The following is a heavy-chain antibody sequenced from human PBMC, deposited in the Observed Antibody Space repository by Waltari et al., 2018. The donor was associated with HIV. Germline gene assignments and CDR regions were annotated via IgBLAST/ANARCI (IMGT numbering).Heavy chain of an antibody. V-gene: IGHV3-15*01. CDR2: IKSKTEGWTT. Sequence: EVQLVESGGGLVKPGGSLRLSCAASGVSFSDVWLNWVRQAPGQGLEWVGQIKSKTEGWTTDYAAPVKGRFTISRDDSKNMLFLEMNSLNTDYTASYYCTVGKSSGYYWGQGTLVTVSS. J-gene: IGHJ4*02. CDR1: GVSFSDVW. CDR3: TVGKSSGYY. D-gene: IGHD3-22*01.